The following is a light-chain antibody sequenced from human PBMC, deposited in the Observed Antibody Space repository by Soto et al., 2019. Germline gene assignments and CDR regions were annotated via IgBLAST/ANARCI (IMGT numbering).Light chain of an antibody. CDR3: QQYNNWPWT. CDR1: QVVATN. Sequence: EIVMTQSPGTLSVSPGERATLSFMAGQVVATNLAWYQQKPGQPPRLLIYGASTRATGIPARFSGSGSGTEFTLTISSLQSVDFAVYSCQQYNNWPWTFGQGTKVDIK. CDR2: GAS. J-gene: IGKJ1*01. V-gene: IGKV3-15*01.